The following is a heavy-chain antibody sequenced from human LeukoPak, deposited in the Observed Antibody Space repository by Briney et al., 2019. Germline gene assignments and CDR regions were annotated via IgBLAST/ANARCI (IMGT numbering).Heavy chain of an antibody. V-gene: IGHV1-46*01. CDR3: ARDKSGTTQGVFDY. CDR1: GYTFTRYY. D-gene: IGHD1-1*01. Sequence: ASVKVSCKASGYTFTRYYMHWVRQGPGQGLEWMGIIDPSGGSTSYAQKFQGRVTMTRDTSTSTVYMELSGLRSEDTAVYYCARDKSGTTQGVFDYWGQGTLVTVSS. CDR2: IDPSGGST. J-gene: IGHJ4*02.